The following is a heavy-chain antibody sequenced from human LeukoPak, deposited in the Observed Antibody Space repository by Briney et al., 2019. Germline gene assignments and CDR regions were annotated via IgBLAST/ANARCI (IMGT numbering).Heavy chain of an antibody. V-gene: IGHV4-31*03. Sequence: SQTLSLTCTVSGGSISSGDEYWIWLPQHTGMGLEGIGYIYHSGSAYYNPSLKSRTTISIDTSKNQFSLKLSSVTAADTAVHYCARHAYYYDSESSFDAFDMGGQGTLVTVSS. J-gene: IGHJ3*02. CDR2: IYHSGSA. CDR1: GGSISSGDEY. D-gene: IGHD3-10*01. CDR3: ARHAYYYDSESSFDAFDM.